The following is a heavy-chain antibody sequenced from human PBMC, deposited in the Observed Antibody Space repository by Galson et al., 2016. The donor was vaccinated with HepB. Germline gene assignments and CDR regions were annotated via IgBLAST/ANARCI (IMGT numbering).Heavy chain of an antibody. CDR2: IKSKPDGGTR. Sequence: SLRLSCAASGFSFSNAWMNWVRQAPGKGLEWVGRIKSKPDGGTRDYAAPGKGRFSVSRDDSENTLYLQMNSLKTEDSAVYYCATGGSYSTNDPFDIWGQGTMLTVSS. J-gene: IGHJ3*02. V-gene: IGHV3-15*07. CDR1: GFSFSNAW. CDR3: ATGGSYSTNDPFDI. D-gene: IGHD1-26*01.